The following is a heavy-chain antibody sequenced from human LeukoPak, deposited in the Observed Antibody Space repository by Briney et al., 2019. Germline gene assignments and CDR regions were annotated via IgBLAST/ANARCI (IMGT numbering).Heavy chain of an antibody. CDR1: GFTYSIHW. Sequence: QTGGSLRLSCEVSGFTYSIHWMSWVRQAPGKGLEWVAKINPDGNDKYYVDSVKGRFTISRDNAKNSLYLQMNNLRAEDTAMYYCTKEEWYRFDNWGQGNLVTVSS. CDR2: INPDGNDK. CDR3: TKEEWYRFDN. D-gene: IGHD1-26*01. V-gene: IGHV3-7*01. J-gene: IGHJ4*02.